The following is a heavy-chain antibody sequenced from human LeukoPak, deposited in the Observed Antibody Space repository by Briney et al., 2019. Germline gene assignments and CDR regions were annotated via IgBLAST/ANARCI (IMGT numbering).Heavy chain of an antibody. Sequence: PSETLSLTCTVSGGSISSSSYYWGWIRQPPGKGLEWIGSIYYSGSTYYNPSLKSRVTISVDTSKNQFSLKLSSVTAADTAVYYCARDAWGYCSSTSCRNWFDPWGQGTLVTVSS. CDR3: ARDAWGYCSSTSCRNWFDP. D-gene: IGHD2-2*01. J-gene: IGHJ5*02. CDR1: GGSISSSSYY. CDR2: IYYSGST. V-gene: IGHV4-39*02.